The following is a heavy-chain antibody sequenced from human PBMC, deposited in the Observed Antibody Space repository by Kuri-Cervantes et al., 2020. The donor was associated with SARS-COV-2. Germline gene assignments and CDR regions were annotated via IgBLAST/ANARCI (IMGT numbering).Heavy chain of an antibody. CDR3: ARKGVVVPTPVDYYYAMDV. CDR1: GYSLTNYD. V-gene: IGHV1-18*01. Sequence: ASVKVSCKASGYSLTNYDMIWVRQAPGQGLEWMGWIGTNNGNKVYAQKFRGRVTMTTDTSTNTASMELTSLRSDDTAVYYCARKGVVVPTPVDYYYAMDVWGQGTTVTDSS. D-gene: IGHD2-2*01. CDR2: IGTNNGNK. J-gene: IGHJ6*02.